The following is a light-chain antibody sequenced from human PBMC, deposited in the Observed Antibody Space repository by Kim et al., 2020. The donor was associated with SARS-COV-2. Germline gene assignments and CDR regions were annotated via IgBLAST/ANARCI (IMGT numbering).Light chain of an antibody. Sequence: SYELTQSPSVSVSPGQTASISCSGDKLGNKYTSWFQQKPGQSPLLVIYRDVKRASGIPDRFSGSNSGNTATLTISGTQAMDEADYYCQVWDSSSGVFGGG. CDR3: QVWDSSSGV. CDR2: RDV. J-gene: IGLJ3*02. V-gene: IGLV3-1*01. CDR1: KLGNKY.